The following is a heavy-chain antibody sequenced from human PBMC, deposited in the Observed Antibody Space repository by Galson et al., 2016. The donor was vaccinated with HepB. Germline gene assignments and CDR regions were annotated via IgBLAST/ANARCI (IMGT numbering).Heavy chain of an antibody. Sequence: SLRLSCAASGFTFSNYDMHWVRQATGKGLEWVSAIGPAGDTYYQAPVKGRFTISSENANNSLYLHMNSLRAGDTAVYYCAREGGCSGGRCHNAAFDIWGQGTMVTVSS. V-gene: IGHV3-13*01. CDR1: GFTFSNYD. CDR2: IGPAGDT. CDR3: AREGGCSGGRCHNAAFDI. D-gene: IGHD2-15*01. J-gene: IGHJ3*02.